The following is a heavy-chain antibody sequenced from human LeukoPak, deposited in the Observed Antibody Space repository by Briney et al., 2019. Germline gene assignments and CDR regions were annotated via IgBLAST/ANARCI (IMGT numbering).Heavy chain of an antibody. CDR2: IWYDGSNK. CDR3: ARDLIDILTGYGPGFDY. Sequence: GGSLRLSCAASGFTFSSYGMHWVRQAPGKGLEWVAVIWYDGSNKYYADSVKGRFTISRDNSKNTLYLQMNSLGAEDTAVYYCARDLIDILTGYGPGFDYWGQGTLVTVSS. D-gene: IGHD3-9*01. CDR1: GFTFSSYG. V-gene: IGHV3-33*01. J-gene: IGHJ4*02.